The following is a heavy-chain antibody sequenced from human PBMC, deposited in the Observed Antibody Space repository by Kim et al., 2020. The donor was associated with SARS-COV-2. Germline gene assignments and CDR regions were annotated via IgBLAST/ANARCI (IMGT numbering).Heavy chain of an antibody. CDR1: GGSISSSSYY. J-gene: IGHJ3*02. CDR3: ATGVVNLDDAFDI. V-gene: IGHV4-39*01. Sequence: SETLSLTCTVSGGSISSSSYYWGWIRQPTGQGLVWIGSNYYSGSTYSNPYLKSLVTISADTTKTQFSLKLSSVTAADTAVYYCATGVVNLDDAFDIWGQGTMVTVSS. D-gene: IGHD3-3*01. CDR2: NYYSGST.